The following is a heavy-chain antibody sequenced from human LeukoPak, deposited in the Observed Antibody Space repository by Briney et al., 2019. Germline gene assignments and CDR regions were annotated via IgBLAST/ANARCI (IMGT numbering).Heavy chain of an antibody. D-gene: IGHD4-23*01. V-gene: IGHV4-61*02. J-gene: IGHJ4*02. Sequence: SQTLSLTCTVSGGSISSGSYYWSWIRQPAGKGLEWIGRIYTSGSTNYNPSLKSRVTISVDTSKNQFSLKLSSVTAADTAVYYCARCLSTGGTLDYWGQGTLVTVSS. CDR2: IYTSGST. CDR1: GGSISSGSYY. CDR3: ARCLSTGGTLDY.